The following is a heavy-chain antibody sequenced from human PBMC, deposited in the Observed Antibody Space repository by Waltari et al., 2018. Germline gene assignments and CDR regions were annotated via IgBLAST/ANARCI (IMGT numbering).Heavy chain of an antibody. D-gene: IGHD3-9*01. V-gene: IGHV4-39*01. CDR1: GVPVDSSSYY. CDR2: VDYSGTA. J-gene: IGHJ4*02. Sequence: QLQLHESGPGLVKSSETLSLTCTVSGVPVDSSSYYLAGTRQPPGKGLEWMGNVDYSGTANYNPSLKNRVSLSVDISQNQVSLSLASVTAADTATYYCARQWIDGLLTDYYNPRDSWGQGTPVTVSS. CDR3: ARQWIDGLLTDYYNPRDS.